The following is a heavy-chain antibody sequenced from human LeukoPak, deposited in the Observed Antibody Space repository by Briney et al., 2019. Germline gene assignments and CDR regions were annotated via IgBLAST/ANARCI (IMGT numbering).Heavy chain of an antibody. J-gene: IGHJ4*02. Sequence: GGSLRLSCAASGFTFSSYEMNWVRQAPGKGLEWVSYISSSGSTIYYADSVKDRFTISRDNAKNSLYLQMNSLRAEDTAVYYCAREGHTYYYDSSGYVDYWGQGTLVTVSS. CDR1: GFTFSSYE. CDR2: ISSSGSTI. D-gene: IGHD3-22*01. V-gene: IGHV3-48*03. CDR3: AREGHTYYYDSSGYVDY.